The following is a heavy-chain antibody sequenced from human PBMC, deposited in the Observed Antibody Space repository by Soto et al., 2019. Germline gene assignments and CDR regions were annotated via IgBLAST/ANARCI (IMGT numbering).Heavy chain of an antibody. Sequence: GESTKVPWNGSRGMITRFWSVLVRPLPGKGLEWMGIIYPGDSDTRYSPSFQGQVTISADKSISTAYLQWSSLKASDTAMYYCARPRSSSRNYYGMDVCGQGTTFTVSS. CDR1: RGMITRFW. CDR3: ARPRSSSRNYYGMDV. V-gene: IGHV5-51*01. J-gene: IGHJ6*02. CDR2: IYPGDSDT. D-gene: IGHD6-13*01.